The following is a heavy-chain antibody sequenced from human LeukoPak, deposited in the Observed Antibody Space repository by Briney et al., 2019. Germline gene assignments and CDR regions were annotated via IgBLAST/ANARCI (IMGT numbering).Heavy chain of an antibody. CDR3: ARANYYDISGYDY. CDR1: GFTFSNLA. Sequence: PGGSLRLSCVASGFTFSNLAMGWVRQAPGKGLEWVSYIASSGSTIYYADSVKGRFTISRDNAKNSLYLQMNSLRAEDTAVYYCARANYYDISGYDYWGQGTLVTVSS. V-gene: IGHV3-48*03. D-gene: IGHD3-22*01. CDR2: IASSGSTI. J-gene: IGHJ4*02.